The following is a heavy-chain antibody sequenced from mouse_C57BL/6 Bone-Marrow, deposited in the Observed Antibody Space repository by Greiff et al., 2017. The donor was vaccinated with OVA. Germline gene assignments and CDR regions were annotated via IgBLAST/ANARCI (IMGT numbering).Heavy chain of an antibody. V-gene: IGHV1-82*01. CDR3: ARHYLCAY. Sequence: QVQLQQSGPELVKPGASVKISCKASGYAFSSSWMNWVKQRPGKGLEWIGRIYPGDGDTNYNGKFKGKATLTADKSSSTAYMQLSSLTSEDSAVYFCARHYLCAYWGQGTLVTVSA. D-gene: IGHD1-2*01. J-gene: IGHJ3*01. CDR1: GYAFSSSW. CDR2: IYPGDGDT.